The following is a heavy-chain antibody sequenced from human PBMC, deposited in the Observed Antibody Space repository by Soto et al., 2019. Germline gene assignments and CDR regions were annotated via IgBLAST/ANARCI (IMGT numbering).Heavy chain of an antibody. V-gene: IGHV1-18*01. CDR1: GYTFTSYG. J-gene: IGHJ6*02. D-gene: IGHD5-12*01. Sequence: QVQLVQSGGEVKKPGASVKLSCTASGYTFTSYGISWVRQAPGQGLEWMGWISAYNGKTNYAQNVQGRVTMTTDTSTRTAYMDMRSVRSDDTAVYYCARGGYVNDSHGMDVWGQVTTVTVSS. CDR3: ARGGYVNDSHGMDV. CDR2: ISAYNGKT.